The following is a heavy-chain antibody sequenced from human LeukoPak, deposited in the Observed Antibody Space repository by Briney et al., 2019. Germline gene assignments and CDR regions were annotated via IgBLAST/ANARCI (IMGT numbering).Heavy chain of an antibody. CDR3: VRVNYGGNSGYHFDY. Sequence: PGGSLRLSCAASGFDLCRYAMSWVRQSPGKGLEWVADISYDGEGTHYADSVQGRLTISRDNYKNTVFLQMDTLRDHDTAVYYCVRVNYGGNSGYHFDYWGQGALVTVSS. J-gene: IGHJ4*02. D-gene: IGHD4-23*01. CDR1: GFDLCRYA. V-gene: IGHV3-23*01. CDR2: ISYDGEGT.